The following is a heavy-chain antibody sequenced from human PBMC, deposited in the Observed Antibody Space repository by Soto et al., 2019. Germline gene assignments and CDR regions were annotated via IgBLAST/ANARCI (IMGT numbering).Heavy chain of an antibody. V-gene: IGHV3-74*01. CDR3: ARGAGIGDY. J-gene: IGHJ4*02. Sequence: GGSLRLSCAASEFTFSTYWMHWVRQPPGKGLVWVSRINPDGSHTDHADSVKGRFTTSRDNAKNSLYLQLNGLRVEDTAVYYCARGAGIGDYWGQGTLATVSS. CDR1: EFTFSTYW. D-gene: IGHD3-16*01. CDR2: INPDGSHT.